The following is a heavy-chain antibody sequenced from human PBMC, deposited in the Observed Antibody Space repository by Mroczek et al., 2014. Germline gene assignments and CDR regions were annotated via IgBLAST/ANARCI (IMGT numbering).Heavy chain of an antibody. CDR2: IYYSGST. CDR1: GGSISSYY. J-gene: IGHJ3*02. Sequence: QVQLQESGPGLVKPSETLSLTCTVSGGSISSYYWSWIRQPPGKGLEWIGYIYYSGSTNYNPSLKSRVTISVDTSKNQFSLKLSSVTAADTAVYYCARGDGPYAFDIWGQGTMVTVSS. CDR3: ARGDGPYAFDI. V-gene: IGHV4-59*01.